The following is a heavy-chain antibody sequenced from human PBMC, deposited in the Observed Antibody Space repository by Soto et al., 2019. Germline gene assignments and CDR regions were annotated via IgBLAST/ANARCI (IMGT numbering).Heavy chain of an antibody. J-gene: IGHJ4*02. CDR1: GGSVSSGSYY. Sequence: SETLSLTCTVSGGSVSSGSYYWSWIRQPPGKGLEWIGYIYYSGSTNYNPSLKSRVTISVDTSKNQFSLKLSSVTAADTAVYYCAREEVAGDYWGQGTLVTVSS. D-gene: IGHD6-13*01. V-gene: IGHV4-61*01. CDR2: IYYSGST. CDR3: AREEVAGDY.